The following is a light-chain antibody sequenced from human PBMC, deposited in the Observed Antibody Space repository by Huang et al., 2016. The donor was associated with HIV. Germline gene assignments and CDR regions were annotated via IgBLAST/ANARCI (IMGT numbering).Light chain of an antibody. J-gene: IGKJ2*01. CDR2: GAS. V-gene: IGKV3D-7*01. CDR1: LSGDSNY. Sequence: DIVLTQSPSPLSLSPGERATLSCRASLSGDSNYFCWFQQKPGQAPRLLIYGASTRDTGVPARFSGSGSVTDFTLTISSLQPEDFAVYYCQQDYRTGYTFGHGTKLEIK. CDR3: QQDYRTGYT.